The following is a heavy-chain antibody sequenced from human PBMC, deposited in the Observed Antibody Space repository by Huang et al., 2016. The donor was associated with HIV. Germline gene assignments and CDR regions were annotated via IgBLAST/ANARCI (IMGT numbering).Heavy chain of an antibody. V-gene: IGHV4-39*01. CDR1: GGSVNSGYYY. Sequence: QLQLQESGPGLVRPSETLSLTCSVSGGSVNSGYYYWGWIRQPPGKGLEVIASVFYCGNTFYKPSVKSRVSMSVDTSRKRFSLNLSSVTAADTAVYFCARLPFDYVWGTQRQTALDELDVWGQGTMVTVSS. J-gene: IGHJ3*01. CDR3: ARLPFDYVWGTQRQTALDELDV. D-gene: IGHD3-16*01. CDR2: VFYCGNT.